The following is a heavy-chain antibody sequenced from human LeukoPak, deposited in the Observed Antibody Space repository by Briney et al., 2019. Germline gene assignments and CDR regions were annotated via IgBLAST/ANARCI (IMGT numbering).Heavy chain of an antibody. Sequence: GGSLRLSCAASGFTVSSNYMSWVRQAPGKGLEWVSVIYSGGSTYYADSVKGRFTISRDNSKNTLYLQMNSLRADDTAVYYCAKSVGELLFSGAFDVWGQGTMVTVSS. CDR3: AKSVGELLFSGAFDV. CDR1: GFTVSSNY. D-gene: IGHD3-10*01. J-gene: IGHJ3*01. CDR2: IYSGGST. V-gene: IGHV3-53*01.